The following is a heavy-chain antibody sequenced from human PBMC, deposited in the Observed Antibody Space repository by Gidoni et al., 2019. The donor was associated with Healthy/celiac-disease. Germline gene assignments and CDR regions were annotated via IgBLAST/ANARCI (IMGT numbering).Heavy chain of an antibody. Sequence: EVQLVESGGGVVQPGGSLRLSCAASGFTFDDYDIHWVRQAPGKGLEWVFLISGDGGSTYYADSVKGRFTISRDNSKNSLYLQMNSLRTEDTALYYCAKDGDGSGSYYNAPYWYFDLWGRGTLVTVSS. CDR1: GFTFDDYD. CDR3: AKDGDGSGSYYNAPYWYFDL. J-gene: IGHJ2*01. D-gene: IGHD3-10*01. CDR2: ISGDGGST. V-gene: IGHV3-43*02.